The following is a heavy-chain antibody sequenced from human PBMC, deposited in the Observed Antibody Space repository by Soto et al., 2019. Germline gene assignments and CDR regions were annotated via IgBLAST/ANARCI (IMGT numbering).Heavy chain of an antibody. Sequence: WGSLRLSCAASGFTFSSYGMHWFRQAPGKGLEWVAVISYDGSNKYYADSVKGRFTISRDNSKNTLYLQMNSLRAEDTAVYYCAKFHCCGDCYPQFDYRGQGSLVT. V-gene: IGHV3-30*18. CDR3: AKFHCCGDCYPQFDY. CDR2: ISYDGSNK. D-gene: IGHD2-21*02. J-gene: IGHJ4*02. CDR1: GFTFSSYG.